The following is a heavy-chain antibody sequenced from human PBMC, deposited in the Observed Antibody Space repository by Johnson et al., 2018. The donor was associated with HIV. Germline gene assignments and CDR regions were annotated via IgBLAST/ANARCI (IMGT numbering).Heavy chain of an antibody. D-gene: IGHD2-8*01. CDR2: ISYDGSIK. CDR1: GFTFSSSA. J-gene: IGHJ3*02. V-gene: IGHV3-30-3*01. Sequence: QVQLVESGGGVVQPGKSLRLSCAASGFTFSSSAMHWVRQAPGQGLQWVALISYDGSIKYFADSVKGRFTISRDNSKNTLHLQTNSLRPEDTAVYYCARNSGNGLVLRGDAFDMWGQGTMVTVSS. CDR3: ARNSGNGLVLRGDAFDM.